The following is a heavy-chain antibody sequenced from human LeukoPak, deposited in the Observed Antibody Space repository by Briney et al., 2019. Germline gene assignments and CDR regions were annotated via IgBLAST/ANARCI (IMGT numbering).Heavy chain of an antibody. J-gene: IGHJ5*02. V-gene: IGHV1-2*02. CDR2: INPNSGGT. D-gene: IGHD2-2*01. Sequence: ASVKVSCKASGYTLTGYYMHWVRQAPGQGLEWMGWINPNSGGTNYAQKFQGRVTMTRDTSISTAYMELSRLRSDDTAVYYCARTFVVPATPFDPWGQGTLVTVSS. CDR3: ARTFVVPATPFDP. CDR1: GYTLTGYY.